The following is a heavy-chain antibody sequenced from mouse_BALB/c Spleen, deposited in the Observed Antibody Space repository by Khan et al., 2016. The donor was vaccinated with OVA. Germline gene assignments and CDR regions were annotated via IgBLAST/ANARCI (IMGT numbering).Heavy chain of an antibody. V-gene: IGHV3-2*02. D-gene: IGHD1-1*01. CDR2: ISYSGNT. J-gene: IGHJ2*01. CDR1: GYSITTDYA. Sequence: EVQLQESGPGLVKPSQSLSLTCTVTGYSITTDYAWNWIRQFPGNKLEWMGFISYSGNTKYNPSLKSRISITRDTSKNQFFLQLKSVTTEDTARDYCARVYGEDFDYWGQGTTLTVSS. CDR3: ARVYGEDFDY.